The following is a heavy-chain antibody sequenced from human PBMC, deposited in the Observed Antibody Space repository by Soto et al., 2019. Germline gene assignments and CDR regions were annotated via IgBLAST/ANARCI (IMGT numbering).Heavy chain of an antibody. D-gene: IGHD6-13*01. CDR1: GFTFSSYA. J-gene: IGHJ6*02. CDR2: ISYDGSTK. V-gene: IGHV3-30-3*01. Sequence: GGSLRLSCAASGFTFSSYAMHWVRQAPGKGLEWVAVISYDGSTKYYADSVKGRFTCSRDNSKNTLYLQMNSLRAEDTAVYFCARDHPYSSTWRGDHYYGMDVWGQGTTVTVSS. CDR3: ARDHPYSSTWRGDHYYGMDV.